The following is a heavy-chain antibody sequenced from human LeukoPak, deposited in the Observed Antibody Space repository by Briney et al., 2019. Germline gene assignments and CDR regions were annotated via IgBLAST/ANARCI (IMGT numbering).Heavy chain of an antibody. CDR2: ISSSSSTI. V-gene: IGHV3-48*01. D-gene: IGHD2-15*01. CDR1: GFTFSSYS. J-gene: IGHJ5*02. CDR3: ARILEWEGPFDP. Sequence: ASVKVSCKASGFTFSSYSMNWVRQAPGKGLEWVSYISSSSSTIYYADSVKGRFTISRDNAKNSLYLQMNSLRAEDTAVYYCARILEWEGPFDPWGQGTLVTVSS.